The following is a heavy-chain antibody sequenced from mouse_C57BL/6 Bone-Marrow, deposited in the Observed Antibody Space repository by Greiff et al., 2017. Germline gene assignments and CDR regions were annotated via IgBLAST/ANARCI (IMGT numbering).Heavy chain of an antibody. V-gene: IGHV1-54*01. CDR2: INPGSGGT. J-gene: IGHJ3*01. Sequence: VQLQQSGAELVRPGTSVKVSCKASGYAFTNYLIEWVKQRPGQGLEWIGVINPGSGGTNYNEKFKGKATLTADQSSSTAYMQLSSLTSDDSAVYFCARSKNWDSWFAYWCQGTLVTVSA. D-gene: IGHD4-1*01. CDR1: GYAFTNYL. CDR3: ARSKNWDSWFAY.